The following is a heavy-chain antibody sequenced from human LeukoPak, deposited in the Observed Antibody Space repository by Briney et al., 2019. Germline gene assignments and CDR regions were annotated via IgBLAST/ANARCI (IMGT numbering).Heavy chain of an antibody. J-gene: IGHJ4*02. CDR2: ISSSSSTI. CDR3: ATDFTASYRLDY. D-gene: IGHD3-16*02. CDR1: GFTFSIYS. Sequence: GGSLRLPCAASGFTFSIYSMNWVRQAPGKGLEWLSYISSSSSTIYYADSVKGRFTISRDNARNSLYLQMNSLRGEDTAVYYCATDFTASYRLDYWGQGTLVTVSS. V-gene: IGHV3-48*01.